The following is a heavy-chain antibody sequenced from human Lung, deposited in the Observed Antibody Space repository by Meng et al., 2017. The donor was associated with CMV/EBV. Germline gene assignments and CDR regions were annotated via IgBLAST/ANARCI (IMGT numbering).Heavy chain of an antibody. CDR3: TTGFGTAVAF. CDR1: GFTFRTTW. CDR2: IKSRNDGGTA. D-gene: IGHD1-1*01. Sequence: GESLKISCAASGFTFRTTWMSWVRQAPGKGLNWVGRIKSRNDGGTADHGTPVKGGFTFSRDDSKDTLYLQMNSLKVEDTAIYYCTTGFGTAVAFWGQGKLVTVSS. J-gene: IGHJ4*02. V-gene: IGHV3-15*01.